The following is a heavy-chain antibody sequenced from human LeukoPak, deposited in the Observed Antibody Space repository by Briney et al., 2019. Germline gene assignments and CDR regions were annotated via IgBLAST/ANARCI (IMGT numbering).Heavy chain of an antibody. CDR1: GGSISSSSYY. CDR2: IYYSGST. D-gene: IGHD3-10*01. V-gene: IGHV4-39*01. J-gene: IGHJ4*02. Sequence: SETLSLTCTVSGGSISSSSYYWGWIRQPPGKGLEWIGSIYYSGSTYYNPSLKSRVTISVDTSKNQFSLKLSSVTAADTAVYYCARLYRYGSGSYYKLYYFDYWGQGTLVTVSS. CDR3: ARLYRYGSGSYYKLYYFDY.